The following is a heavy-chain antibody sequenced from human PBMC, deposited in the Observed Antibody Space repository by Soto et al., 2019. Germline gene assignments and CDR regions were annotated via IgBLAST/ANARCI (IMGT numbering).Heavy chain of an antibody. CDR2: ISGSGART. J-gene: IGHJ4*02. CDR3: ARDSVSANTDWTFRFDY. CDR1: GFTFTNYA. Sequence: EVRLLESGGGLVLPGGSLTLSCAASGFTFTNYAMSWVRQAPGKGLEWVSGISGSGARTYYADSVKGRFTISRDNSKSTLSLQMNSLRAEDTALYYCARDSVSANTDWTFRFDYWGRGTLVTVS. V-gene: IGHV3-23*01. D-gene: IGHD6-19*01.